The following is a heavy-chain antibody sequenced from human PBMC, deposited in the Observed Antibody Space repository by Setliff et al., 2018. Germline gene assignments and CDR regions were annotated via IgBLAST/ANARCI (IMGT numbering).Heavy chain of an antibody. Sequence: GGSLRLSCGASGFTFSDYYMSWIRQAPGKGLEWVSYISWSGRSLGYEDSVKGRFTISRDNPKSSLYLQMDSLKFEDTAFYYCSKGTEAVAGTELDYWGQGTLVTVSS. CDR3: SKGTEAVAGTELDY. CDR2: ISWSGRSL. CDR1: GFTFSDYY. V-gene: IGHV3-11*01. J-gene: IGHJ4*02. D-gene: IGHD6-19*01.